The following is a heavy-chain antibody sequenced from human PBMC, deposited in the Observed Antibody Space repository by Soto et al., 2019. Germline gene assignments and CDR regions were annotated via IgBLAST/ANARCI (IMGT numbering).Heavy chain of an antibody. CDR1: GYTFTGYY. CDR2: INPNSGGT. V-gene: IGHV1-2*02. CDR3: ARDLAKGGGSAGFDY. J-gene: IGHJ4*02. D-gene: IGHD2-15*01. Sequence: ASVKVSCKASGYTFTGYYIHWVRQAPGQGLEWMGWINPNSGGTKYPQKFQGRVTMTRDTSIRTVYMSLTGLKSDDTAVYFCARDLAKGGGSAGFDYWGQGTLVTVSS.